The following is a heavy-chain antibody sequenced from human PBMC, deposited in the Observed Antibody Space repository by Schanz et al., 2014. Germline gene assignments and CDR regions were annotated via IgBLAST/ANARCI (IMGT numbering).Heavy chain of an antibody. CDR1: GFIFSSYG. D-gene: IGHD3-9*01. CDR3: ARDSRPNYDVLTAYYSIDY. CDR2: IWYDGSNK. Sequence: QVQLVESGGGVVQPGRSLRLSCAASGFIFSSYGLHWVRQAPGKGLEWVAFIWYDGSNKYYADSVKGRFTISRDNSKNTLYLQMNSLRAEDTSVYFCARDSRPNYDVLTAYYSIDYWGQGTLVTVSS. J-gene: IGHJ4*02. V-gene: IGHV3-33*01.